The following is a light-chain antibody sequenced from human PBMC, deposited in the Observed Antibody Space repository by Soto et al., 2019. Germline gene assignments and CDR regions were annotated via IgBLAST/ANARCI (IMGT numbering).Light chain of an antibody. Sequence: EIVLTQSPATLSLSPGERATLSCRASQSVSSYLAWYQQKPGQAPRLLIYDASNRATGIPARFSGSGSGTDFTLTISSLEPEDFAVYYCQQRSNWPSRVFTFGPGTKVDIK. CDR2: DAS. V-gene: IGKV3-11*01. CDR1: QSVSSY. CDR3: QQRSNWPSRVFT. J-gene: IGKJ3*01.